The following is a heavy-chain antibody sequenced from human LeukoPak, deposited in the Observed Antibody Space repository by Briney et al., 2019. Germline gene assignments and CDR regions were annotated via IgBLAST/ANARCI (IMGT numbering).Heavy chain of an antibody. J-gene: IGHJ4*02. Sequence: SETLSLTCTLSGGSVSSSSYYWGWIRQPPGKGLEWIGSIYYSGRTYYNPSLKSRVTISVDTSKNQFSLKLSSVTAADTAVYYCASGELLWFGEPPKKFDYWGQGTLVTVSS. CDR2: IYYSGRT. CDR3: ASGELLWFGEPPKKFDY. CDR1: GGSVSSSSYY. D-gene: IGHD3-10*01. V-gene: IGHV4-39*01.